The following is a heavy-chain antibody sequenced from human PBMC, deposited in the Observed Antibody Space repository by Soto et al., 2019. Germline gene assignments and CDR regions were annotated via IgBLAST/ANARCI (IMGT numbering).Heavy chain of an antibody. CDR2: INPNSGGT. D-gene: IGHD3-22*01. Sequence: ASVKVSCKASGYTFTGYYMHWVRQAPGQGLEWMGWINPNSGGTNYAQKFQGRVTMTRDTSISTAYMELSRLRSDDTAVYYCARALIVVVTSFDYWGQGTLVTVSS. CDR1: GYTFTGYY. CDR3: ARALIVVVTSFDY. J-gene: IGHJ4*02. V-gene: IGHV1-2*02.